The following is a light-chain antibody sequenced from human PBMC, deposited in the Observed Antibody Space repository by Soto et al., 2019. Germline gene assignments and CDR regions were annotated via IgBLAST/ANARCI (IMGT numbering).Light chain of an antibody. CDR3: QQYSRAPIT. CDR2: DAS. J-gene: IGKJ5*01. Sequence: EIVLTQSPATLSLSPGERATLSWRASQSVSSYLAWYQQKPGQAPRLLIYDASNRATGIPARFSGSGSGTDFTLTISRLEPEDSAVYYCQQYSRAPITFGQGTRLEIK. CDR1: QSVSSY. V-gene: IGKV3-11*01.